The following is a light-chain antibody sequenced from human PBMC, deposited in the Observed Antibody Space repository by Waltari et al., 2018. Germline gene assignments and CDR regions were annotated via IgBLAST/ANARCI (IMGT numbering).Light chain of an antibody. CDR1: STDIRVSAS. J-gene: IGLJ2*01. CDR2: DVT. V-gene: IGLV2-23*02. Sequence: QSALTQPASVSGSPGPSITISCTGTSTDIRVSASVSWYQHHPGKAPKVMIYDVTKRPSGVSNRFSGSKSGNTASLTISGLQAEDEADYYCCSYAGNNYVLFGGGTKLTVL. CDR3: CSYAGNNYVL.